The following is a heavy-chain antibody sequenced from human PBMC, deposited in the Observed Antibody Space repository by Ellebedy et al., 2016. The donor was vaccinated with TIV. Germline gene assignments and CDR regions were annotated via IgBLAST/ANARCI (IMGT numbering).Heavy chain of an antibody. D-gene: IGHD6-19*01. CDR2: IYPYSGGT. J-gene: IGHJ4*02. V-gene: IGHV1-2*02. CDR1: GYTFTAYH. Sequence: ASVKVSCKASGYTFTAYHIHWLRQAPGQGLEWMGWIYPYSGGTNYAQKFQGRVTMTRDTSISTAYMELSRLRSDDTAVYYCARGLAVAGTSHYWGQGTLVTVSS. CDR3: ARGLAVAGTSHY.